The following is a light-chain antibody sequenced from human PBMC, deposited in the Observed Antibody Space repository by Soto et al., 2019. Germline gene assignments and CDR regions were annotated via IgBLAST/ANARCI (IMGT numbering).Light chain of an antibody. CDR2: GAS. J-gene: IGKJ2*01. CDR1: QSVSSSY. Sequence: EIVLTQSPGTLSLSPGERATLSCRASQSVSSSYLAWYQQKPGQAPRLLIYGASSRATGIPDRFSGSGSETDFTLTISRLEPEDFAVYYCQQYGSSIRYTFGQGTKLEIK. V-gene: IGKV3-20*01. CDR3: QQYGSSIRYT.